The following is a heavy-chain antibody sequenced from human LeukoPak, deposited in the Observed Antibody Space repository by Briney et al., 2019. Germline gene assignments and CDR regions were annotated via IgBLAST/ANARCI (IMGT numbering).Heavy chain of an antibody. V-gene: IGHV1-69*05. CDR2: IIPVFGSA. CDR3: ARESGLRRFLEWLFQAATIQKRCQRPPSYYYYMDV. J-gene: IGHJ6*03. D-gene: IGHD3-3*01. CDR1: GDTFRIYS. Sequence: PAASVKVSCKASGDTFRIYSITWVRQAPGQGLEWMGRIIPVFGSANYAQKFQGRVTITTDESTSTAYMELSSLRSEDTAVYYCARESGLRRFLEWLFQAATIQKRCQRPPSYYYYMDVWGKGTTVTVSS.